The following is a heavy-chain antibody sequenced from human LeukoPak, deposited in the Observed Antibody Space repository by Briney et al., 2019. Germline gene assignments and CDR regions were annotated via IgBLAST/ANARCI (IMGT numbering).Heavy chain of an antibody. J-gene: IGHJ5*02. D-gene: IGHD3-22*01. CDR2: IYYSGST. V-gene: IGHV4-39*07. CDR1: GGSISSSSYY. Sequence: SETLSLTCTVSGGSISSSSYYWGWIRQPPGKGLEWIGSIYYSGSTYYNPSLKSRVTISVDTSKNQFSLKLSSVTPEDTAVYYCARVQHDYYDSSNNWFDPWGQGTLVTVSS. CDR3: ARVQHDYYDSSNNWFDP.